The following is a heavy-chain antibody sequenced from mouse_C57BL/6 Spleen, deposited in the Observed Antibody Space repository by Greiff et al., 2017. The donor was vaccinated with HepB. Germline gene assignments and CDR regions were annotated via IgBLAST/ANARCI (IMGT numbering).Heavy chain of an antibody. CDR3: ARVTTVVADWYFDV. V-gene: IGHV1-4*01. CDR2: INPSSGYT. J-gene: IGHJ1*03. CDR1: GYTFTSYP. Sequence: VQLQQSGAELARPGASVKMSCKASGYTFTSYPMHWVKQRPGQGLEWIGYINPSSGYTKYNQKLKDMATLTADKSSNTAYMQRSSLTSEDSVVYYCARVTTVVADWYFDVWGTGTTVTVSS. D-gene: IGHD1-1*01.